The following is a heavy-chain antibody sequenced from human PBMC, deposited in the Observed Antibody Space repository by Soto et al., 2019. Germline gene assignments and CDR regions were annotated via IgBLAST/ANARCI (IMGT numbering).Heavy chain of an antibody. J-gene: IGHJ6*02. Sequence: GESLKISCKGSGYSFSTYWIGWVRQMPGEGLEWMGIIYAGDSDTRYSTSFQGQVTISVDKSISTDYLQWSSLKASDTAMYYCARRPAGDRRGYSGLLSRSYGMDVWGQGTRVTVS. CDR2: IYAGDSDT. CDR3: ARRPAGDRRGYSGLLSRSYGMDV. D-gene: IGHD5-12*01. CDR1: GYSFSTYW. V-gene: IGHV5-51*01.